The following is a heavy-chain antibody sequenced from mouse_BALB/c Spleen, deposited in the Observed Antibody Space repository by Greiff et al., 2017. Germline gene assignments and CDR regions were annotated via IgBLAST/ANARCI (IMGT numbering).Heavy chain of an antibody. Sequence: EVQLVESGPGLVKPSQSLSLTCTVTGYSITSDYAWNWIRQFPGNKLEWMGYISYSGSTSYNPSLKSRISITRDTSKNQFFLQLNSVTTEDTATYYCARDTTVVATPRVMDYWGQGTSVTVSS. V-gene: IGHV3-2*02. CDR3: ARDTTVVATPRVMDY. CDR1: GYSITSDYA. CDR2: ISYSGST. J-gene: IGHJ4*01. D-gene: IGHD1-1*01.